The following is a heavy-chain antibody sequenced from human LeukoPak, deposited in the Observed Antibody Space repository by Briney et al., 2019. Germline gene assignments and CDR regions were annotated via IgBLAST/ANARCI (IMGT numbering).Heavy chain of an antibody. CDR2: ISYDGSNK. CDR1: GFTFSSYA. CDR3: ARDWTTVTDVSGPYYCYGMDV. Sequence: PGGSLRLSCAASGFTFSSYAMHWVCQAPGKGLEWVAVISYDGSNKYYADSVKGRFTISRDNSKNTLYLQMNSLRAEDTAVYYCARDWTTVTDVSGPYYCYGMDVWGKGTTVTVSS. J-gene: IGHJ6*04. D-gene: IGHD4-17*01. V-gene: IGHV3-30*04.